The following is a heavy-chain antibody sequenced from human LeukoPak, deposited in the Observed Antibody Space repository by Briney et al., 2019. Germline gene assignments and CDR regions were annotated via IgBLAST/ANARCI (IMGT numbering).Heavy chain of an antibody. Sequence: PGGSLRLSCTASGFTFGDYAMSWFRQAPGEGLEWVGSIRSKAYGGTTEYAASVKGRFTISRDDSKSIAYLQMNSLKTEDTAVYYCTRKRLAAAGRGYFDYWGQGTLVTVSS. CDR2: IRSKAYGGTT. J-gene: IGHJ4*02. CDR3: TRKRLAAAGRGYFDY. CDR1: GFTFGDYA. D-gene: IGHD6-13*01. V-gene: IGHV3-49*03.